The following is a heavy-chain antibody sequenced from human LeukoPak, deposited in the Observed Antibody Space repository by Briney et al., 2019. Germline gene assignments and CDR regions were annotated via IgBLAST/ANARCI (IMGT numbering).Heavy chain of an antibody. CDR2: INGEGSST. Sequence: PGGSLRLSCAASGFTFSNYWMQWVRQVTGKGVVWVSRINGEGSSTMYGDSVKGGFNISREKAKNTLYLQMNSLRAEDTAVYYCARDPAGLSSVWGQGTMVTVSS. D-gene: IGHD2-15*01. V-gene: IGHV3-74*03. CDR1: GFTFSNYW. J-gene: IGHJ3*01. CDR3: ARDPAGLSSV.